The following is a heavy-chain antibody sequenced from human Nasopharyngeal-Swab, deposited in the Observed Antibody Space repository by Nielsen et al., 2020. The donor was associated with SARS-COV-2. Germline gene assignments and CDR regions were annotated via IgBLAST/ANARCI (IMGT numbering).Heavy chain of an antibody. J-gene: IGHJ6*02. CDR3: ARAAAGTSYYYGMDV. Sequence: GESLKISRAASEFTFSTYSMHWVRQAPGKGLEWISYISSGGSATHYADSVKGRFAISRDNPKNSLYLQMYSLRAEDTAVYYCARAAAGTSYYYGMDVWGQGTTVTVSS. V-gene: IGHV3-48*04. CDR1: EFTFSTYS. CDR2: ISSGGSAT. D-gene: IGHD6-13*01.